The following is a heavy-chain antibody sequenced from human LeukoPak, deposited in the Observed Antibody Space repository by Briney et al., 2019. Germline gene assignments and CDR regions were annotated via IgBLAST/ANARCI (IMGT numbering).Heavy chain of an antibody. Sequence: SVKVSCKASGGTFSSYAISWVRQAPGQGLEWMGRIIPIFGIANYAQKFQGRVTITADKSTSTAYMELSSLRSEDTAVYYCAKRASGGSGWYGYFDYWGQGTLVTVSS. CDR2: IIPIFGIA. V-gene: IGHV1-69*04. J-gene: IGHJ4*02. D-gene: IGHD6-19*01. CDR1: GGTFSSYA. CDR3: AKRASGGSGWYGYFDY.